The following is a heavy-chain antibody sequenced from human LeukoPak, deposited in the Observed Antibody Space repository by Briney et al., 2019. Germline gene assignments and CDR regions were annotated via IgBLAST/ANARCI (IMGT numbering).Heavy chain of an antibody. D-gene: IGHD2-2*01. CDR3: ARLTPYCSSTSCPISSYYYYYMDV. CDR1: GGSISSYY. V-gene: IGHV4-59*01. Sequence: SETLSLTCTVSGGSISSYYWSWIRQPPGKGLEWIGYIYYSGSTNYNPSLKSRVTISVDTSKNQFSLKLSSVTAADTAVYYCARLTPYCSSTSCPISSYYYYYMDVWGKGTTVTVSS. CDR2: IYYSGST. J-gene: IGHJ6*03.